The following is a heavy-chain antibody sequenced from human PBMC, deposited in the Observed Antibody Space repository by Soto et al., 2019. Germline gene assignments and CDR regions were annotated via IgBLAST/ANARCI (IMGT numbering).Heavy chain of an antibody. Sequence: EVQLVESGGGLVQPGRSLRLSCAASGFTFDDYAMHWVRQAPGKGLEWVSGISWNSVGIGYADSVKGRFSISRDNARNSLYLQMNSLRADDTALYYCAKGLVGIYYGMDVWGQGTTVTVSS. CDR3: AKGLVGIYYGMDV. CDR2: ISWNSVGI. CDR1: GFTFDDYA. V-gene: IGHV3-9*01. D-gene: IGHD3-9*01. J-gene: IGHJ6*02.